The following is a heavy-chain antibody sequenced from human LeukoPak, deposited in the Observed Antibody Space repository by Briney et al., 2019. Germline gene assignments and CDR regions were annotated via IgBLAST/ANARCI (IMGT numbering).Heavy chain of an antibody. CDR3: ARDSRYYDFWSGYLDY. D-gene: IGHD3-3*01. Sequence: SETLSLTCSVSGGFISNYYWSWIRQPAGKGLERIGRISTSGNTNYSPSLKSRVTMSVDTSKNQFFLNLRSVTAADTAVYYCARDSRYYDFWSGYLDYWGQGALVTVSS. J-gene: IGHJ4*02. CDR2: ISTSGNT. CDR1: GGFISNYY. V-gene: IGHV4-4*07.